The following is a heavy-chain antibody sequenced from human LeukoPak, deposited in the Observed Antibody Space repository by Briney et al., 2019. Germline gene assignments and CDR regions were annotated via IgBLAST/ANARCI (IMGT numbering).Heavy chain of an antibody. V-gene: IGHV3-23*01. CDR1: GFTFSSYA. Sequence: GGSLRLSCAASGFTFSSYAMSWVRQAPGKGLEWVSAISGSGGSTYYADSVKGRFTISRDNSKNTLYLQMNSLRAEDTAVYYCAKVSGGGLYYDGMDVWGQGTTVTVSS. D-gene: IGHD1-14*01. CDR3: AKVSGGGLYYDGMDV. J-gene: IGHJ6*02. CDR2: ISGSGGST.